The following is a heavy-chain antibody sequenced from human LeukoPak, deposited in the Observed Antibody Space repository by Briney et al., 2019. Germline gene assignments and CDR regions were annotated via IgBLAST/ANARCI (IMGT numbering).Heavy chain of an antibody. V-gene: IGHV3-11*01. Sequence: GGSLRLSCAASGFTFSDYYMSWIRQAPGKGLEWVSYISSSGSTIYYADSVKGRFTISRDNAKNSLYLQMNSLRAEDTAVYYCAREFTPGYGDEIAAGDAFDIWGQGTMVTVSS. D-gene: IGHD4-17*01. CDR3: AREFTPGYGDEIAAGDAFDI. CDR1: GFTFSDYY. J-gene: IGHJ3*02. CDR2: ISSSGSTI.